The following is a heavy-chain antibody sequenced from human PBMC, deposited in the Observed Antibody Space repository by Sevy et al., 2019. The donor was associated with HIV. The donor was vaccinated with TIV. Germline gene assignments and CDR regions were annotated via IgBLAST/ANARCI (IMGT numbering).Heavy chain of an antibody. CDR1: GFTFSSYW. CDR2: INSDGSST. Sequence: GGSLRLSCAASGFTFSSYWMHWVRQAPGKGLLWVSRINSDGSSTSYADSVKGRFTISRDNAKNTLYLQMNSLRAEDTAVYYCARDGYIAAAGIWGYWGQGTLVTVSS. V-gene: IGHV3-74*01. D-gene: IGHD6-13*01. CDR3: ARDGYIAAAGIWGY. J-gene: IGHJ4*02.